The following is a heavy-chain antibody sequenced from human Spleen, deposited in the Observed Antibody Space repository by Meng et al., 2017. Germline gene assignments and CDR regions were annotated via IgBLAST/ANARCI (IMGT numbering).Heavy chain of an antibody. CDR1: GGTFSSYA. CDR2: MNPNSGNT. CDR3: ARGIYDSSGYYYVGGYYFDY. V-gene: IGHV1-8*03. J-gene: IGHJ4*02. D-gene: IGHD3-22*01. Sequence: SVKVSCKASGGTFSSYAISWVRQAPGQGLEWMGWMNPNSGNTGYAQKFQGRVTITRNTSISTAYMELSSLRSEDTAVYYCARGIYDSSGYYYVGGYYFDYWGQGTLVTVSS.